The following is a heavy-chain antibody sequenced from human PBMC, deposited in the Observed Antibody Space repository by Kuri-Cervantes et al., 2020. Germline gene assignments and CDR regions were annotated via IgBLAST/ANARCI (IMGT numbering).Heavy chain of an antibody. CDR3: ARDPMRPSGWYSGSPDY. D-gene: IGHD6-19*01. CDR2: ISYDGSNK. CDR1: GFTFSSYA. Sequence: GGSLRLSCAASGFTFSSYAMHWVRQAPGKGLEWVAVISYDGSNKYYADSVKGRFTISRDNAKNSLDLQMNSLRAEDTAVYYCARDPMRPSGWYSGSPDYWGQGTLVTVSS. V-gene: IGHV3-30-3*01. J-gene: IGHJ4*02.